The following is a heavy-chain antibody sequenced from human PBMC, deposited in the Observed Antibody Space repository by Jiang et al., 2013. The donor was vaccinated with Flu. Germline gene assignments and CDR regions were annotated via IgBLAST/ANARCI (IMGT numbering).Heavy chain of an antibody. CDR2: ISGSGGST. V-gene: IGHV3-23*01. J-gene: IGHJ3*02. D-gene: IGHD4-17*01. CDR1: GFTFSSYA. CDR3: AKDLGYGDYQDAFDI. Sequence: ASGFTFSSYAMSWVRQAPGKGLEWVSAISGSGGSTYYADSVKGRFTISRDNSKNTLYLQMNSLRAEDTAVYYCAKDLGYGDYQDAFDIWGQGTMVTVSS.